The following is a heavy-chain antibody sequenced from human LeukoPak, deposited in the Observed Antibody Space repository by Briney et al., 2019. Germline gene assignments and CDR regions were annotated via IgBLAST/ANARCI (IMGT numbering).Heavy chain of an antibody. Sequence: ASVKVSCKASGYTFTSYGISWVRQAPGQGLEWMGWISAYNGNTDYAQKLQGRVTMTTDTSTSTAYMELRSLRSDDTAVYCCAKVPQPPRYCSSTSCYSLTWFDPWGQGTLVTVSS. CDR2: ISAYNGNT. J-gene: IGHJ5*02. D-gene: IGHD2-2*02. CDR3: AKVPQPPRYCSSTSCYSLTWFDP. V-gene: IGHV1-18*01. CDR1: GYTFTSYG.